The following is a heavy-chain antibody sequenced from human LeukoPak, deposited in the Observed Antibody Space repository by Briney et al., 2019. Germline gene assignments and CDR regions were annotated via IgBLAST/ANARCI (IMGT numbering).Heavy chain of an antibody. CDR2: ISGSGGST. V-gene: IGHV3-23*01. Sequence: GGSLRLSCAASGFTFSSYAMSWVRQAPGKGLEWVSAISGSGGSTYYADSVKGRFTISRDNSKNTLYLQMNSLRAEDTAVYYCAKVRSLRRLHLYYFDYWGQGTLSPSPQ. CDR1: GFTFSSYA. CDR3: AKVRSLRRLHLYYFDY. D-gene: IGHD6-6*01. J-gene: IGHJ4*02.